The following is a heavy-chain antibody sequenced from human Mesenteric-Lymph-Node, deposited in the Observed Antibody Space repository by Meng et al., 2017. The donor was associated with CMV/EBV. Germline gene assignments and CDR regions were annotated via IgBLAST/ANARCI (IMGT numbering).Heavy chain of an antibody. Sequence: GGSLRLSCAASGFTFSGSAMHWVRQASGKGLEWVSVLYSDGTTNYVDSVKGRFTTSRDNSKNTLYLQMNSLRAEDTAVYYCARVYYYDDSGYSKFDYWGQGTLVTVSS. J-gene: IGHJ4*02. CDR3: ARVYYYDDSGYSKFDY. CDR1: GFTFSGSA. V-gene: IGHV3-53*05. CDR2: LYSDGTT. D-gene: IGHD3-22*01.